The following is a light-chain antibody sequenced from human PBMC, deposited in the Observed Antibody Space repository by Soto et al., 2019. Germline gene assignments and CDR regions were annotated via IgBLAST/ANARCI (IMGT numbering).Light chain of an antibody. CDR1: SSNIGAGYG. V-gene: IGLV1-40*01. CDR2: GNS. Sequence: QSVLTQPPSVSGAPGQRVTISCTGNSSNIGAGYGVHWYQQLPGTAPKLLIYGNSNRPSGVPDRFSGSKSGTSASLAITGLQAEDEADYYCQSYDSSLSGPYVFGTGTKVTVL. CDR3: QSYDSSLSGPYV. J-gene: IGLJ1*01.